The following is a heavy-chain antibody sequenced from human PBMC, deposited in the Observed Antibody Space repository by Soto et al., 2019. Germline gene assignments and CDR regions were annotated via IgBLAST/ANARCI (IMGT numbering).Heavy chain of an antibody. CDR2: ISGSGGST. D-gene: IGHD4-17*01. CDR3: AKGDGDYGSGDYYYYYMDV. CDR1: GFTFSSYA. Sequence: PGGSLRLSCAASGFTFSSYAMSWVRQAPGKGLEWVSAISGSGGSTYYAGSVKGRFTISRDNSKNTLYLQMNSLRAEDTAVYYCAKGDGDYGSGDYYYYYMDVWGKGTTVTVSS. V-gene: IGHV3-23*01. J-gene: IGHJ6*03.